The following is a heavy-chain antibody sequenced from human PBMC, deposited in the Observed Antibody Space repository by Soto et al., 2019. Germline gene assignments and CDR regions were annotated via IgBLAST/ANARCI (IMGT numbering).Heavy chain of an antibody. Sequence: EVQLVESGGGLVQPGGSLRLSCAASGFTFSSYSMNWVRQAPGKGLEWVSYISSSGSTIYYADSVKGRFTISRDNAKNSLYRQMNSRRDGDTGVYYCARGGGILYRLGDVWGQGTTVTVSS. V-gene: IGHV3-48*02. D-gene: IGHD2-8*01. CDR3: ARGGGILYRLGDV. CDR1: GFTFSSYS. CDR2: ISSSGSTI. J-gene: IGHJ6*01.